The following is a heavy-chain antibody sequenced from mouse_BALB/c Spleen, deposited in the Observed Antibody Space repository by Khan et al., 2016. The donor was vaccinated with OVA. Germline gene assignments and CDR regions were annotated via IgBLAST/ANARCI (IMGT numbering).Heavy chain of an antibody. V-gene: IGHV5-12*02. CDR3: AREGDDGGLAY. J-gene: IGHJ3*01. D-gene: IGHD2-3*01. CDR2: ISNRGSTT. Sequence: EVELVESGGGLVQPGGSLKLSCATSGFNFSDYYMYWVRQTPEKRLEWVAYISNRGSTTYYPDTVRGRFTISRDNAKNTLSLQMSRLKSEDTAMYYGAREGDDGGLAYWGQGTLVTVSA. CDR1: GFNFSDYY.